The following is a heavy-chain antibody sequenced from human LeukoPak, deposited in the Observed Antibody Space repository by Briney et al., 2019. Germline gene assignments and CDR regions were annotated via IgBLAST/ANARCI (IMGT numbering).Heavy chain of an antibody. CDR3: ARSLDFWSGYKLDY. D-gene: IGHD3-3*01. CDR2: IYPGDSDT. J-gene: IGHJ4*02. V-gene: IGHV5-51*01. Sequence: GESLKISCKGSGYSFTIYWIGWVRQMPGKGLEWMGIIYPGDSDTRYSPSFQGQVTISVDKSTSTAYLQWSSLKASDTAMYYCARSLDFWSGYKLDYWGQGTLVTVSS. CDR1: GYSFTIYW.